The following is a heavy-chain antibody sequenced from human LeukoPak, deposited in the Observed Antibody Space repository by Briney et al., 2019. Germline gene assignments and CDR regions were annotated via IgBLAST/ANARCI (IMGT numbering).Heavy chain of an antibody. D-gene: IGHD6-13*01. CDR2: IFYSGNT. Sequence: PSETLSLTCTVSGASISSTTYHWGWIRQPPGKGLEWIGSIFYSGNTDFNPSLKSRVTLSIDTPKNQLSLNLTSVTAADTAVYYCARVGFAGSSWYFYGMDVWGLGTTVTVSS. V-gene: IGHV4-39*07. CDR1: GASISSTTYH. J-gene: IGHJ6*02. CDR3: ARVGFAGSSWYFYGMDV.